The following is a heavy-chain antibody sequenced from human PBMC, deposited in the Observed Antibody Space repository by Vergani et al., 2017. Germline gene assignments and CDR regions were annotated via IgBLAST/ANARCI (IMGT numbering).Heavy chain of an antibody. J-gene: IGHJ4*02. V-gene: IGHV2-5*02. CDR3: AXSVYYDSSGYLLQTFDD. Sequence: QITLKESGPTLVKPTQTLTLTCTFSGFSLSTSGVGVGWIRQPPGKALEWLALIYWDDDKRYSPSLKSRLTITKDTSKNQVVLTMTNMDPVDTATYYCAXSVYYDSSGYLLQTFDDWGQGTLVTVSS. CDR1: GFSLSTSGVG. D-gene: IGHD3-22*01. CDR2: IYWDDDK.